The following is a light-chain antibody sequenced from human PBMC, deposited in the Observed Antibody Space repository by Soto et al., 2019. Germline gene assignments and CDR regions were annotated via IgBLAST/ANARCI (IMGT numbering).Light chain of an antibody. CDR3: TSYTSSSTNYV. CDR2: EVS. Sequence: QSALTQPASVSGSPGQSITISCTGTSSDIGGYNYVSWYQQHPGKAPKLMIYEVSNRPSGVSNRFSGSKSGNTASLTISGLQDEEEADYYCTSYTSSSTNYVFGTGTKLTVL. V-gene: IGLV2-14*01. J-gene: IGLJ1*01. CDR1: SSDIGGYNY.